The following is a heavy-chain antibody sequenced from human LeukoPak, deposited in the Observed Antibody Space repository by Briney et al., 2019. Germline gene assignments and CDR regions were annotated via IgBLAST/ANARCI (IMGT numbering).Heavy chain of an antibody. J-gene: IGHJ3*02. CDR2: IYSGGYT. Sequence: GGSLRLSCTASGFTVRSNYMTWVRQAPGKGLEWVSIIYSGGYTYYADSVKGRFTISRDDSKNTLYLQMNSLKTEDTAVYYCTTDLRWLDEGPDAFDIWGQGTMVTVSS. CDR3: TTDLRWLDEGPDAFDI. D-gene: IGHD4-23*01. V-gene: IGHV3-66*01. CDR1: GFTVRSNY.